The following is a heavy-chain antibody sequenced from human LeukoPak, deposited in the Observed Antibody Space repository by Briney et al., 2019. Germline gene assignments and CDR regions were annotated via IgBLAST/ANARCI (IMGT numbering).Heavy chain of an antibody. CDR3: ARARSPSPYCSSTGCYTGGFDY. D-gene: IGHD2-2*02. CDR2: IYTSGST. V-gene: IGHV4-61*02. CDR1: GGSISSGSYY. Sequence: SETLSLTCTVSGGSISSGSYYWSWIRQPAGKGLEWIGRIYTSGSTNCNPSLKSRVTISVDTSKNQFSLKLSSVTAADTAVYYCARARSPSPYCSSTGCYTGGFDYWGQGTLVTVSS. J-gene: IGHJ4*02.